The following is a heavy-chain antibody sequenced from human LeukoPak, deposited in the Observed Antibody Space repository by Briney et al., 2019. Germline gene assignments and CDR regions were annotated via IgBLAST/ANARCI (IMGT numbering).Heavy chain of an antibody. CDR1: GYTFTDYP. CDR2: INPNSGVT. CDR3: ARDAIAAAGAGA. V-gene: IGHV1-2*02. J-gene: IGHJ4*02. D-gene: IGHD6-13*01. Sequence: ASVKVSCKASGYTFTDYPMHWVRQAPGQGLEWMGWINPNSGVTDYAQKFQGRVTMTRDTSISTAYLEVSRLTSDDTAVYFCARDAIAAAGAGAWGQGTLVTVSS.